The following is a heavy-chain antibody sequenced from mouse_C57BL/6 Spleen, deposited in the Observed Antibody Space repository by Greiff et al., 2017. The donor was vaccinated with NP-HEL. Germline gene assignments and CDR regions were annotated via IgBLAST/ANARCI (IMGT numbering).Heavy chain of an antibody. V-gene: IGHV1-80*01. Sequence: VQLVESGAELVKPGASVKISCKASGYAFSSYWMNWVKQRPGKGLEWIGQIYPGDGDTNYNGKFKGKATLTADKSSSTAYMQLSSLTSEDSAVYFCARGRLRPFDYWGQGTTLTVSS. J-gene: IGHJ2*01. CDR2: IYPGDGDT. CDR1: GYAFSSYW. CDR3: ARGRLRPFDY. D-gene: IGHD2-4*01.